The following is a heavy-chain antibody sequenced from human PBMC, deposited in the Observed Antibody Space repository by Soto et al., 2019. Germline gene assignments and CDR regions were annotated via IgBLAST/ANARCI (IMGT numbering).Heavy chain of an antibody. CDR1: GCSISSGGYY. CDR2: VSFSGSK. Sequence: PSEALSVACAVSGCSISSGGYYWSWIRQHPGKGLEWIGSVSFSGSKYYNPSLRSRVTFSVDTSKTLISLKLRSVTAADTAVYYCARGSTWQGRDWFDPWGQGTLVPVSS. V-gene: IGHV4-39*01. J-gene: IGHJ5*02. D-gene: IGHD6-13*01. CDR3: ARGSTWQGRDWFDP.